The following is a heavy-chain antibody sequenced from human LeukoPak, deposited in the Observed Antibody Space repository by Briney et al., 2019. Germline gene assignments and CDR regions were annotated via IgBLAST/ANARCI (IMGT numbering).Heavy chain of an antibody. Sequence: SETLSLTCTVSGGSISSSSYYWSWIRQPPGKGLEWIGYIYYSGSTNYNPSLKSRVTISVDTSKNQFSLKLSSVTAADTAVYYCARLALRNYDSSGEDYWGQGTLVTVSS. D-gene: IGHD3-22*01. CDR3: ARLALRNYDSSGEDY. CDR1: GGSISSSSYY. V-gene: IGHV4-61*05. J-gene: IGHJ4*02. CDR2: IYYSGST.